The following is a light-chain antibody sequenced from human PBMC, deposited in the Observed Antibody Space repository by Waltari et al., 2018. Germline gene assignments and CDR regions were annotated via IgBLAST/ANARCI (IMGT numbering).Light chain of an antibody. V-gene: IGLV2-14*01. CDR3: SSYTGANTLGV. CDR1: SSNIGGYNY. J-gene: IGLJ3*02. Sequence: QSALTQPASVSGSPGQSIAISCPGSSSNIGGYNYVPWYQPHPGKAPRLIIYEVSNRPSGVSNRFSGSKSANTASLTISGLQAEDEAYYYCSSYTGANTLGVFGGGTKLTVL. CDR2: EVS.